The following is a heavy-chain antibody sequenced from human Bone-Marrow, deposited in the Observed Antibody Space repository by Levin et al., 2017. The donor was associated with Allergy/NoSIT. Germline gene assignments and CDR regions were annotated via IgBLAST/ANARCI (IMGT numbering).Heavy chain of an antibody. Sequence: GGSLRLSCEASGFTVSTNYMAWVRQAPGKGLEWVSVIFSGGSTYYADSVKGRFTISRDNSKNTLYLQMNRLRVEDTAIYYCSSAPGFSDYWGQGSQVTVSS. CDR3: SSAPGFSDY. CDR2: IFSGGST. J-gene: IGHJ4*02. CDR1: GFTVSTNY. V-gene: IGHV3-66*01.